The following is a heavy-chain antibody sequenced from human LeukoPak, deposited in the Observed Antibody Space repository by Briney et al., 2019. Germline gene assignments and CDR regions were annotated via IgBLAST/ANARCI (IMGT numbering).Heavy chain of an antibody. V-gene: IGHV3-48*01. D-gene: IGHD5-12*01. Sequence: VKGRFTISRDNAKNSLYLQMNSLRAEDTAVYYCARAPYSGYVSLDYWGQGTLVTVSS. J-gene: IGHJ4*02. CDR3: ARAPYSGYVSLDY.